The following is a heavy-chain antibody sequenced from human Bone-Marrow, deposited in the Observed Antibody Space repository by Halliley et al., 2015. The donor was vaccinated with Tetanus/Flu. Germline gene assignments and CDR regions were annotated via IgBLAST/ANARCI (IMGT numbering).Heavy chain of an antibody. Sequence: TLSLTCTVSGGSVSSGSYYWSWIRQPPGKGLEWIGYIYYSGYTNYNPSLKSRVTISVDTSKNQFSLKLSSVTAADTAVYYCAREYVGRYYFDYWGQGTLVTVPS. D-gene: IGHD1-26*01. V-gene: IGHV4-61*01. CDR3: AREYVGRYYFDY. CDR2: IYYSGYT. CDR1: GGSVSSGSYY. J-gene: IGHJ4*02.